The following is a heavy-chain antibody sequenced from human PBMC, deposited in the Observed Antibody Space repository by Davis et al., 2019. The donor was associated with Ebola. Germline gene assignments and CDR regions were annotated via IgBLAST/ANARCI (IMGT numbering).Heavy chain of an antibody. Sequence: GESLKISCTASGYIFSNYWIGWVRQMPGKGLEWLGIVYPGDSDTRYNPSFQGQVTISADKSISTAYLQWSSLKASDTAMYYCARGVDYCSSTSCYTSLGDYWGQGTLVTVSS. CDR3: ARGVDYCSSTSCYTSLGDY. CDR2: VYPGDSDT. D-gene: IGHD2-2*02. J-gene: IGHJ4*02. CDR1: GYIFSNYW. V-gene: IGHV5-51*01.